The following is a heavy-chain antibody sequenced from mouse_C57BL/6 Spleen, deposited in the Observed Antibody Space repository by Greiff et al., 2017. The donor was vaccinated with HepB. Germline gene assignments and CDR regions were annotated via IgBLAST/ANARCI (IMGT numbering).Heavy chain of an antibody. CDR2: ISDGGSYT. J-gene: IGHJ4*01. CDR1: GFTFSSYA. CDR3: ARDHGNYDYAMDY. D-gene: IGHD2-1*01. Sequence: EVKLVESGGGLVKPGGSLKLSCAASGFTFSSYAMSWVRQTPEKRLEWVATISDGGSYTYYPDNVKGRFTISRDNAKNNLYLQMSHLKSEDTAMYYCARDHGNYDYAMDYWGQGTSVTVSS. V-gene: IGHV5-4*01.